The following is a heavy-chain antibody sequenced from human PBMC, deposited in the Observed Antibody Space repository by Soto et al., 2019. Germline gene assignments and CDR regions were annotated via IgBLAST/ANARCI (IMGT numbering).Heavy chain of an antibody. D-gene: IGHD1-26*01. CDR2: IIPIFGTA. V-gene: IGHV1-69*01. Sequence: QVQLVQSGAEVKKPGSSVKVSCKASGSTFSSYAISWVRQAPGQGLEWMGGIIPIFGTANYAQKFQGRVTITADEATSTAYIELSSLRSEDTAVYYCARDRLRSGFDLWGRGTLVTVSS. CDR3: ARDRLRSGFDL. CDR1: GSTFSSYA. J-gene: IGHJ2*01.